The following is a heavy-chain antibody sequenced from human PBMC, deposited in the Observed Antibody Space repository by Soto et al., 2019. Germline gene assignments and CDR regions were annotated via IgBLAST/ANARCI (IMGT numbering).Heavy chain of an antibody. J-gene: IGHJ3*02. CDR3: ARVERGTATTVVDAFDI. Sequence: QVQLQQWGAGLLKPSETLSLTCAVFGGSVNSGNYYWSWIRQPPGKGLEGIGEVSHSGGTHFNPSLKSRVTISVDTSKNQFSLKMSSVTAADTALYYCARVERGTATTVVDAFDIWGPGTRVTVSS. D-gene: IGHD1-1*01. CDR2: VSHSGGT. V-gene: IGHV4-34*01. CDR1: GGSVNSGNYY.